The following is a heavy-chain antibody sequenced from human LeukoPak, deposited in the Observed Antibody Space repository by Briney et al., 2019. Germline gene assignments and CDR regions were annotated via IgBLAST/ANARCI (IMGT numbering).Heavy chain of an antibody. J-gene: IGHJ4*02. D-gene: IGHD4-23*01. CDR2: ISYDGSNK. CDR1: GFTFSNYL. Sequence: PGGSLRLSCAASGFTFSNYLMHWVRQAPGKGLEWVAVISYDGSNKYYADSVKGRFTISRDNSKNTLYLQMNSLRAEDTAVYYCAKEGGEFPGDYVGFDYWGQGTLVTVSS. V-gene: IGHV3-30*18. CDR3: AKEGGEFPGDYVGFDY.